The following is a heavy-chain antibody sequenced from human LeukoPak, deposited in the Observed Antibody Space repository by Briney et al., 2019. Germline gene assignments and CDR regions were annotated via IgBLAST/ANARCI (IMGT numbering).Heavy chain of an antibody. Sequence: SETLSLTCTVSGYSISSGYYWGWIRQPPGKGLEWIGSIYTSGSTNYNPSLKSRVTISVDTSKNQFSLKLSSVTAADTAVYYCARGESRSGWYGEAEYFDYWGQGTLVTVSS. CDR2: IYTSGST. V-gene: IGHV4-38-2*02. J-gene: IGHJ4*02. CDR3: ARGESRSGWYGEAEYFDY. D-gene: IGHD6-19*01. CDR1: GYSISSGYY.